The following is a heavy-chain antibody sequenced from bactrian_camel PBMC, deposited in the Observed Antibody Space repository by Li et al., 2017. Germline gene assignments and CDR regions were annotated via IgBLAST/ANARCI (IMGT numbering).Heavy chain of an antibody. CDR2: IESDGSNT. J-gene: IGHJ6*01. V-gene: IGHV3S6*01. CDR1: GFTFSSSG. Sequence: QVQLVESGGGLVQPGGSLRLSCAASGFTFSSSGMSWVRQAPGKGLEWVSGIESDGSNTYYADSVKARFTISRDNAKNTVYLQLNSLKTEDMTMYYCARGDFGSAFGYWGQGTQVTVS. D-gene: IGHD1*01. CDR3: ARGDFGSAFGY.